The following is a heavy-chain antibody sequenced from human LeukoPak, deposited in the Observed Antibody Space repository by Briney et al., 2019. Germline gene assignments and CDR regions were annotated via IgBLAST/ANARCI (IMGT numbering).Heavy chain of an antibody. CDR2: IIPIFGTA. J-gene: IGHJ6*03. Sequence: GASVKVSCKASGGTFSSYAISWVRQAPGQGLEWMGGIIPIFGTANYAQKFQGRVTITADESTSTAYMELSSLRSEDTAVYYCARGEWFGATRYYYYYMDVWGKGTTVTISS. CDR1: GGTFSSYA. V-gene: IGHV1-69*13. D-gene: IGHD3-10*01. CDR3: ARGEWFGATRYYYYYMDV.